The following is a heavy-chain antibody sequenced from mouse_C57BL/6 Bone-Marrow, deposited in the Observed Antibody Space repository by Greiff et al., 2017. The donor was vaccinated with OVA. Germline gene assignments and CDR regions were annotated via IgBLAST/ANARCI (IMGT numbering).Heavy chain of an antibody. D-gene: IGHD1-1*01. Sequence: DVQLVESGAELVRPGASVKLSCTASGFNIKDDYMHWVKQRPEQGLEWIGWIDPENGDTEYASKFQGKATITADTSSNTAYLQLSSLTSEDTAVYYCTDGLFDYWGQVTTLTVSS. V-gene: IGHV14-4*01. J-gene: IGHJ2*01. CDR1: GFNIKDDY. CDR2: IDPENGDT. CDR3: TDGLFDY.